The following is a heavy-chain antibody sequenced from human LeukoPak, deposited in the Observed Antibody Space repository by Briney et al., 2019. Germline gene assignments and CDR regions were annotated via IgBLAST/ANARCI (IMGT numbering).Heavy chain of an antibody. D-gene: IGHD2-2*01. Sequence: PSETLSLTCAVYGGSFSGYYWSWIRQPPGKGLEWIGEINHSGSTNYNPSLKSRVTISVDTSKNQFSLKLSSVTAADTAVYYCARAGCSSTSFYAGIPGDWFDPWGQGTLVTVSS. J-gene: IGHJ5*02. CDR1: GGSFSGYY. V-gene: IGHV4-34*01. CDR3: ARAGCSSTSFYAGIPGDWFDP. CDR2: INHSGST.